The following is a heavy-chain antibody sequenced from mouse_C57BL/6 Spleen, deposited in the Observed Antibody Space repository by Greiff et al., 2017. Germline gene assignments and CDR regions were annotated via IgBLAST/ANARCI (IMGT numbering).Heavy chain of an antibody. J-gene: IGHJ2*01. CDR3: ARMVTTDGFDY. Sequence: QVQLQQPGAELVKPGASVKLSCKASGYTFTSYWMHWVKQRPGQGLEWIGMIHPNSGSTNYNEKFKSKATLTVDKSSSAAYMQLSSLTSEDSAVYYCARMVTTDGFDYWGQGTTLTVSS. V-gene: IGHV1-64*01. D-gene: IGHD2-2*01. CDR2: IHPNSGST. CDR1: GYTFTSYW.